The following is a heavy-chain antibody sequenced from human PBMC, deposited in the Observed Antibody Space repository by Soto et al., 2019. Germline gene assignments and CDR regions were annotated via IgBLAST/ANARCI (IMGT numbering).Heavy chain of an antibody. CDR1: GYSFTSYW. CDR2: IYPGDSDT. D-gene: IGHD3-9*01. J-gene: IGHJ6*03. CDR3: ARLGRDFWSGPDFDWLLSDSYYYYYMDV. V-gene: IGHV5-51*01. Sequence: PGESLKISCKGSGYSFTSYWIGWVRQMPGKGLEWMGIIYPGDSDTRYSPSFQGQVTISADKSISTAYLQWSSLKASDTAMYYCARLGRDFWSGPDFDWLLSDSYYYYYMDVWGKGTTVTVSS.